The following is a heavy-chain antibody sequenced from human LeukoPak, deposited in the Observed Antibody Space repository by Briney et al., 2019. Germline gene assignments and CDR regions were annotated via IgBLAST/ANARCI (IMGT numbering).Heavy chain of an antibody. CDR2: IIPIFGTA. J-gene: IGHJ5*02. CDR3: ARDPTMVRGVIPAWFDP. V-gene: IGHV1-69*13. D-gene: IGHD3-10*01. CDR1: GGTFSSYA. Sequence: ASVKVSCKASGGTFSSYAISWVRQAPGQGLEWMGGIIPIFGTANYAQKFQGRVTITADESTSTAYMELSSLRSEDTAVYYCARDPTMVRGVIPAWFDPWGQGTLVTVSS.